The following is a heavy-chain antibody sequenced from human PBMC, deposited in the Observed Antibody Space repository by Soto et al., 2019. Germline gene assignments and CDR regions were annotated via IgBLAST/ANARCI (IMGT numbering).Heavy chain of an antibody. CDR3: ARSIAVAVAYYYGMDV. J-gene: IGHJ6*02. CDR1: EFTFSSYA. Sequence: PGGSLRLSCAASEFTFSSYAMSWVRQAPGKGLEWVSAITSGGSSTYYADSVKGRFTISRDSSKNTLYLQMNSLRAEDTAIYYCARSIAVAVAYYYGMDVWGPGTTVTVPS. V-gene: IGHV3-23*01. D-gene: IGHD6-19*01. CDR2: ITSGGSST.